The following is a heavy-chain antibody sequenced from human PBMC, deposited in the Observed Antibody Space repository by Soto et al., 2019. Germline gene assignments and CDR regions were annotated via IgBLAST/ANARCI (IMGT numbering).Heavy chain of an antibody. V-gene: IGHV3-33*01. CDR1: GFTLSSYG. CDR2: IWYDGSNK. Sequence: GGSLRLSCAASGFTLSSYGMHWVRQAPGKGLEWVAVIWYDGSNKYYADSVKGRFTISRDNSKDTLYLQMNSLRAEDTAVYYCARDPVPWLQLVAFDIWGQGTMVTVSS. D-gene: IGHD5-12*01. CDR3: ARDPVPWLQLVAFDI. J-gene: IGHJ3*02.